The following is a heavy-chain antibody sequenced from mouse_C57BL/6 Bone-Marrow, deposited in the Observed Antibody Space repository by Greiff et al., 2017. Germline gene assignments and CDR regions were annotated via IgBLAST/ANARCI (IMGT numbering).Heavy chain of an antibody. CDR1: GYTFTSYW. CDR3: ARSGPITTVVDY. D-gene: IGHD1-1*01. V-gene: IGHV1-52*01. Sequence: VQLQQPGAELVRPGSSVKLSCKASGYTFTSYWMHWVKQRPIQGLEWIGNIDPSDSETHYNQKFKDKATLTVDKSSSTAYMQRSSLTSEDSAVYYCARSGPITTVVDYWGQGTTLTVSS. CDR2: IDPSDSET. J-gene: IGHJ2*01.